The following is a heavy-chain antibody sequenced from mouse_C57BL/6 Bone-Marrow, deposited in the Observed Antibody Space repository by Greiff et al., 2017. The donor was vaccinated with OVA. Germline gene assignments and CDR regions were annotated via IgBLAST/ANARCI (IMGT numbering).Heavy chain of an antibody. CDR1: GFTFSDYG. Sequence: EVKLMESGGGLVKPGGSLKLSRAASGFTFSDYGMHWVRQAPEKGLEWVAYISSGSSTIYYADTVKGRFTISRDNAKNTLFLQMTSLRSGDTAMYYCARERWLLWFAYWGQGTLVTVSA. J-gene: IGHJ3*01. V-gene: IGHV5-17*01. CDR3: ARERWLLWFAY. CDR2: ISSGSSTI. D-gene: IGHD2-3*01.